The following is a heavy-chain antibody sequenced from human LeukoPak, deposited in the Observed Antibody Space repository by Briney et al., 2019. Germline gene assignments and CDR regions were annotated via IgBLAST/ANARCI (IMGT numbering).Heavy chain of an antibody. CDR1: GFTFSSYE. CDR3: AREGVYDSWDY. D-gene: IGHD3-3*01. J-gene: IGHJ4*02. Sequence: GSLRLSCAASGFTFSSYEMNWVRQAPGKGLVWVSYISSSGSTIYYADSVKGRFTISRDNAKNSLYLQMNSLRAEDTAVYYCAREGVYDSWDYWGQGTLVTVSS. V-gene: IGHV3-48*03. CDR2: ISSSGSTI.